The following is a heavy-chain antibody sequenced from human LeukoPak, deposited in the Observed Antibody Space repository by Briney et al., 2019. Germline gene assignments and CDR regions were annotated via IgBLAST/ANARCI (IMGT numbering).Heavy chain of an antibody. CDR1: GFTFSSYS. J-gene: IGHJ6*03. V-gene: IGHV3-21*04. CDR3: AKGPLGAYYYYYMDV. D-gene: IGHD4/OR15-4a*01. Sequence: PGGSLRLSCAASGFTFSSYSMNWVRQAPGKGLEWVSSISSSSSYIYYADSVKGRFTISRDNAKNSLYLQMNSLRLEDTAFYYCAKGPLGAYYYYYMDVWGKGTTVTISS. CDR2: ISSSSSYI.